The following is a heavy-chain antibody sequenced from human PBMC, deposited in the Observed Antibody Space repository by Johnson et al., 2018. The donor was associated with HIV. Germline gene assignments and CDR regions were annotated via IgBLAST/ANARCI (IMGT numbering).Heavy chain of an antibody. V-gene: IGHV3-53*01. CDR3: AKGLVTGTTFDAFDI. CDR1: GFTVSSNY. J-gene: IGHJ3*02. D-gene: IGHD1-7*01. Sequence: VQLVESGGGLIQPGGSLRLSCAASGFTVSSNYMSWVRQAPGKGLEWVSVIYSGGSTYYADSVKGRFTISRDNSKNTLYLQMNSLRAEDTAVYYCAKGLVTGTTFDAFDIWGQGTMVTVSS. CDR2: IYSGGST.